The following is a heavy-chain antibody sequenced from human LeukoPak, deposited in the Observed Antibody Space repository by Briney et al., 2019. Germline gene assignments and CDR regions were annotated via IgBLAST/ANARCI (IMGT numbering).Heavy chain of an antibody. CDR3: ARDLGRGYDWGD. Sequence: PGGSLRLSCAASGFTFSSYAMHWVRQAPGKGLEWVAVISYDGSNKYYADSVKGRFTISRDNSKNTLYLQMNSLRAEDTAVYYCARDLGRGYDWGDWGQGTLVTVSS. CDR2: ISYDGSNK. D-gene: IGHD5-12*01. CDR1: GFTFSSYA. V-gene: IGHV3-30*04. J-gene: IGHJ4*02.